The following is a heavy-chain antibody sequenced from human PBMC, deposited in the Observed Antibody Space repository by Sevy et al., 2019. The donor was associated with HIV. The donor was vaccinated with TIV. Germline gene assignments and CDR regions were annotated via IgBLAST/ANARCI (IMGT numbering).Heavy chain of an antibody. Sequence: ASVKVSCKASGYTFTGYYMHWVRQAPGQGLEWMGWINPNSGGTDYAQKFQGRDTMTRDTSISIAYMELSRLRSDVSAVYFCAKDRWGIAAAGTGVFDYWGQGALVSVSS. CDR2: INPNSGGT. CDR3: AKDRWGIAAAGTGVFDY. CDR1: GYTFTGYY. D-gene: IGHD6-13*01. J-gene: IGHJ4*02. V-gene: IGHV1-2*02.